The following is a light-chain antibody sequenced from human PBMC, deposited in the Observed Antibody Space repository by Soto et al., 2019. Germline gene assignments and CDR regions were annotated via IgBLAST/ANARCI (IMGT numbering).Light chain of an antibody. CDR1: SSNIGNNY. CDR3: GTWDSSLSAVV. J-gene: IGLJ2*01. CDR2: DNN. Sequence: VLTQPPSVSAAPGQKVTISCSGSSSNIGNNYVSWYQQLPGTAPKLLIYDNNQRPLGIPDRFSGSTSGTSATLGITGLQTGDEADYYCGTWDSSLSAVVFGGGTKLTVL. V-gene: IGLV1-51*01.